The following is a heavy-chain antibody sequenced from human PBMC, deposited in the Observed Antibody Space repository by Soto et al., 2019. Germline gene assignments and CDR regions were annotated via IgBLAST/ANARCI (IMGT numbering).Heavy chain of an antibody. CDR1: GGSISSSSYY. D-gene: IGHD3-22*01. V-gene: IGHV4-39*01. J-gene: IGHJ6*03. Sequence: SETLPLTCTVSGGSISSSSYYWGWIRQPPGKGLEWIGSIYYSGSTYYNPSLKSRVTISVDTSKNQFSLKLSSVTTTDTAVYYCARVSGYYRKNPIQKRHYYNYMDVWGKGTTVTVSS. CDR3: ARVSGYYRKNPIQKRHYYNYMDV. CDR2: IYYSGST.